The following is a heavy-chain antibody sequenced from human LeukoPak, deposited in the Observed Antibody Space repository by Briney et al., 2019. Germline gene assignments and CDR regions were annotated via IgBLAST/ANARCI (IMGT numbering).Heavy chain of an antibody. CDR2: ITSNSRYT. J-gene: IGHJ3*02. V-gene: IGHV3-21*01. Sequence: VGSLRLSCAASGFTFNSYTINWVRQAPGEGLEWVSSITSNSRYTVYADSVKGRFTISRDNAQKTLHLQMNSLRAEDTAVYYCARDDGGNFNDAFDIWGQGTMVAVSS. D-gene: IGHD4-23*01. CDR1: GFTFNSYT. CDR3: ARDDGGNFNDAFDI.